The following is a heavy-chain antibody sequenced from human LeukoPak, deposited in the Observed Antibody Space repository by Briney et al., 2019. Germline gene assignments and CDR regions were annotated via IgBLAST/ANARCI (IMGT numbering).Heavy chain of an antibody. CDR3: ARWLYYYDSSGYYSPDY. CDR2: ISAYNGNT. V-gene: IGHV1-18*04. CDR1: GYTFSDYF. J-gene: IGHJ4*02. D-gene: IGHD3-22*01. Sequence: ASVKVSCKASGYTFSDYFMHWVRQAPGQGLEWMGWISAYNGNTNYAQKLQGRVTMTTDTSTSTAYMELRSLRSDDTAVYYCARWLYYYDSSGYYSPDYWGQGTLVTVSS.